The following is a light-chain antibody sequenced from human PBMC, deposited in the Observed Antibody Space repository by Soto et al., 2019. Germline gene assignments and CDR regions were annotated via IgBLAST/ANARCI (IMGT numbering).Light chain of an antibody. CDR3: LLYYGGAHVV. J-gene: IGLJ2*01. CDR1: TGAVTSGYY. Sequence: QAVVTQEPSLTVSPGGTVTLTCASSTGAVTSGYYPNWFQQKPGQAPRALIYSTSNEHSWTPARFSGSLLGGKAALTLSGVQPEDEAEYYCLLYYGGAHVVFGGGTKVTVL. CDR2: STS. V-gene: IGLV7-43*01.